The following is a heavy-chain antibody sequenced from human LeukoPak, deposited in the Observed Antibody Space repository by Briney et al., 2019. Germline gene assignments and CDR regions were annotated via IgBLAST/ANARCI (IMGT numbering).Heavy chain of an antibody. V-gene: IGHV4-34*01. CDR3: ARVESGSSNY. CDR2: IYHSGNT. D-gene: IGHD1-26*01. Sequence: SETLSLTCTVYGGSFNNDYWTWIRQPPGKGLEWIGTIYHSGNTYYNPSLKSRVTISVDTSKNQFSLRLSSATAADTAVYYCARVESGSSNYWGQGTLVTVSS. J-gene: IGHJ4*02. CDR1: GGSFNNDY.